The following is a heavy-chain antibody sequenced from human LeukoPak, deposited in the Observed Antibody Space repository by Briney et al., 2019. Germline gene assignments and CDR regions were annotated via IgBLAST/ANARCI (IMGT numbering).Heavy chain of an antibody. CDR3: ARGKGLGVVRLGPFDP. CDR1: GYTYTSYY. J-gene: IGHJ5*02. CDR2: INPSDGGT. Sequence: ASVKVSCKASGYTYTSYYLHWVRQAPGQGLEWMGIINPSDGGTSYSQKFQGRVTMTRDTSTSTVHMELSSLRSEDTAVYYCARGKGLGVVRLGPFDPWGQGTLVTVSS. D-gene: IGHD3-16*01. V-gene: IGHV1-46*01.